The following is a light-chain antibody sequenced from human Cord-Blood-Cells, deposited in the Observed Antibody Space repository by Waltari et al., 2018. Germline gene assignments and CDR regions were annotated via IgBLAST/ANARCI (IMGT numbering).Light chain of an antibody. CDR3: NSRDSSGNHYV. CDR1: SLRSYY. Sequence: SSELTQDPAVSVALGQTVRITCQGDSLRSYYASWYQQQPGQAPVLVIYGKNNRPSGIPDLFAGSSSGNTASLTITGAQAEDEADYYCNSRDSSGNHYVFGTGTKVTVL. J-gene: IGLJ1*01. CDR2: GKN. V-gene: IGLV3-19*01.